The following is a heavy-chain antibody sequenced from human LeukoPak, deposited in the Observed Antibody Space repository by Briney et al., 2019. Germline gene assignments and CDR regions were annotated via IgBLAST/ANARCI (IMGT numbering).Heavy chain of an antibody. V-gene: IGHV5-51*01. Sequence: GESLKISCKGSGYSFISYWSGWVRQLPGKGLEWLGIICPSDADTRYSPSLQAQVTITADKSISTVYLQWRSLKASDTAMYYCARIYCGGDCYSGAFVFWGQGRMVTVSS. J-gene: IGHJ3*01. D-gene: IGHD2-21*02. CDR1: GYSFISYW. CDR2: ICPSDADT. CDR3: ARIYCGGDCYSGAFVF.